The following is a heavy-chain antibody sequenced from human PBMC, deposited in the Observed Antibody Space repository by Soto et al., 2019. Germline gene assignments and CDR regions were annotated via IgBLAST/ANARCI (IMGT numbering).Heavy chain of an antibody. CDR3: AKDIRARLVATETDY. CDR1: GFTFSSYA. CDR2: ISGSGGST. V-gene: IGHV3-23*01. Sequence: VGSLRLSCAASGFTFSSYAMSWVRQAPGKGLEWVSAISGSGGSTYYADSVKGRFTISRDNSKNTLYLQMNSLRAEDTAVYYCAKDIRARLVATETDYWGQGTLVTVSS. J-gene: IGHJ4*02. D-gene: IGHD5-12*01.